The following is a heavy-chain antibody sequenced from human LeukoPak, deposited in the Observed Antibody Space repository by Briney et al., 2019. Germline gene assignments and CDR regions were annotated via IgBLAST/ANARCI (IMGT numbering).Heavy chain of an antibody. CDR3: AKGGDGYNYYFDY. CDR2: ISGGGGST. D-gene: IGHD5-24*01. CDR1: GFTFTSYS. V-gene: IGHV3-23*01. Sequence: GSLRLSCAASGFTFTSYSMNWVRQAPGKGLEWVSTISGGGGSTYYADSVKGRFIISRDNSKNTLYLQMNSLRAEDTAVYYCAKGGDGYNYYFDYWGQETLVTVSS. J-gene: IGHJ4*02.